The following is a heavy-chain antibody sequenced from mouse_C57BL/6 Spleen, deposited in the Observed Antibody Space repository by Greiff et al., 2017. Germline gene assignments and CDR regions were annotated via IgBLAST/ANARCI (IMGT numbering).Heavy chain of an antibody. CDR1: GYTFTSYW. CDR2: IDPSDSET. V-gene: IGHV1-52*01. J-gene: IGHJ2*01. CDR3: ARSPHSGYGYDY. D-gene: IGHD1-2*01. Sequence: QVQLKQPGAELVRPGSSVKLSCKASGYTFTSYWMHWVKQRPIQGLEWIGNIDPSDSETHYNQKFKDKATLTVDTSSSTAYMQLSSLTSEDAAVYDCARSPHSGYGYDYWGQGTTLTVSS.